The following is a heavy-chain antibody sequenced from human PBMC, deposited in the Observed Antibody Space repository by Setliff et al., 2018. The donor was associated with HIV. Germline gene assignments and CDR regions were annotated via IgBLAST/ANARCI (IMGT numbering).Heavy chain of an antibody. Sequence: ASVKVSCKVSGYTLAELSMHWVRQAPGKGLEWMGGFDPEDGETIYAQKFQGRVSMTEEKSTDTAYMELSSLRPEDMAVYYCARAPHEGLLWFGGGGFDLWGQGTMVTVSS. D-gene: IGHD3-10*01. V-gene: IGHV1-24*01. CDR2: FDPEDGET. CDR3: ARAPHEGLLWFGGGGFDL. CDR1: GYTLAELS. J-gene: IGHJ3*01.